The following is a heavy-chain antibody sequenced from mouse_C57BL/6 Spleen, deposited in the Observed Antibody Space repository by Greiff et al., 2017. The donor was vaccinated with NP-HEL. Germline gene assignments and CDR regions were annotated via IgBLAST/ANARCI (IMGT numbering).Heavy chain of an antibody. CDR3: AREPSTVVATPDV. D-gene: IGHD1-1*01. CDR1: GYTFTSYW. CDR2: IDPSDSYT. Sequence: VQLQQPGAELVKPGASVKLSCKASGYTFTSYWMQWVKQRPGQGLEWIGEIDPSDSYTNYNQKFKGKATLTVDTSSSTAYMQLSSLTSEDSAVYYCAREPSTVVATPDVWGTGTTVTVSS. J-gene: IGHJ1*03. V-gene: IGHV1-50*01.